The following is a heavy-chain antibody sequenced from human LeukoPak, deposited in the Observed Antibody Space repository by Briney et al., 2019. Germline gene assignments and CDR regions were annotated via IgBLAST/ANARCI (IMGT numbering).Heavy chain of an antibody. CDR1: GFTFSSYA. Sequence: GGSLRLSCAASGFTFSSYAMNWVRQAPGKGLEWVAGISDTGDRTFYADPVKGRFTISRDNSKNTLYLQMRVLRADDTAVYYCAKDFPSNYFDSRGYWRYWGQGTLVTVSS. CDR2: ISDTGDRT. CDR3: AKDFPSNYFDSRGYWRY. J-gene: IGHJ4*02. V-gene: IGHV3-23*01. D-gene: IGHD3-22*01.